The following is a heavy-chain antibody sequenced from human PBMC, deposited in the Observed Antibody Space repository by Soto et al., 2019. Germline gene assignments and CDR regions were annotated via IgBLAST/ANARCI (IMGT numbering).Heavy chain of an antibody. V-gene: IGHV3-21*01. D-gene: IGHD3-3*01. CDR3: ARFGLVTFDC. J-gene: IGHJ4*02. CDR2: ISPSGSYM. CDR1: GFIFNTYS. Sequence: PGGSLRLACAASGFIFNTYSMDWVRQAPGKGLEWVASISPSGSYMYYGDSLKGRFTVSRDNAKNSLYLQMDSLRADETAIYYCARFGLVTFDCWGQGTLVTVSS.